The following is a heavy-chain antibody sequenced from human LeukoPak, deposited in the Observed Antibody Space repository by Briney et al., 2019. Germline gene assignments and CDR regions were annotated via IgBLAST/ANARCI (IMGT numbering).Heavy chain of an antibody. Sequence: PGGSLRLSCAASGFSFSSYSINWVRQAPGKGLEWVSYISGDGNAKHYTDSVKGRFTISRDNAKNALYLQMNSLRAEDTAVYFCARDYVYAFDYWGQGTLDTVSS. J-gene: IGHJ4*02. D-gene: IGHD2/OR15-2a*01. CDR2: ISGDGNAK. CDR3: ARDYVYAFDY. V-gene: IGHV3-48*01. CDR1: GFSFSSYS.